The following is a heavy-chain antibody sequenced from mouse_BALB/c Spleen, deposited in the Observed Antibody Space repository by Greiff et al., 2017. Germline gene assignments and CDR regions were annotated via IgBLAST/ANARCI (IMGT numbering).Heavy chain of an antibody. CDR1: GFTFSDYY. D-gene: IGHD1-1*01. CDR3: AREDYYGSSLFDY. V-gene: IGHV5-4*02. Sequence: DVKLVESGGGLVKPGGSLKLSCAASGFTFSDYYMYWVRQTPEKRLEWVATISDGGSYTYYPDSVKGRFTISRDNAKNNLYLQMSSLKSEDTAMYYCAREDYYGSSLFDYWGQGTTLTVSS. J-gene: IGHJ2*01. CDR2: ISDGGSYT.